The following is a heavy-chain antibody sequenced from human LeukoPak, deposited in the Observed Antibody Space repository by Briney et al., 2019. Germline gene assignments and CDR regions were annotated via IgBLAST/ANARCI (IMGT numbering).Heavy chain of an antibody. J-gene: IGHJ4*02. V-gene: IGHV3-53*01. D-gene: IGHD2-2*01. CDR2: IISSGLT. Sequence: PGGSLRLSCAASGFTVSSNYMSWVRQAPGKGLEWVSGIISSGLTYYADSVKGRFTISRDNSKNALYLQMNSLRVEDTAVYYCAKPQSPIVVVPAAFDYWGQGTLVTVSS. CDR3: AKPQSPIVVVPAAFDY. CDR1: GFTVSSNY.